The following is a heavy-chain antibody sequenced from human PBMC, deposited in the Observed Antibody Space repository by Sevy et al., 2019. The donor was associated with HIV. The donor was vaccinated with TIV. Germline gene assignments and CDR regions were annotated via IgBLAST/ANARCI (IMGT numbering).Heavy chain of an antibody. CDR3: ARVPSTGRYGMDV. J-gene: IGHJ6*02. Sequence: GGSLRLSCAASGFTFSSYSMNWVRQAPGKGLEWVSYISSSSSTIYYADSVKGRITIPRDNAKNSLYLQMSSLRADDTALYYCARVPSTGRYGMDVWGQGTTVTVSS. V-gene: IGHV3-48*01. D-gene: IGHD3-10*01. CDR2: ISSSSSTI. CDR1: GFTFSSYS.